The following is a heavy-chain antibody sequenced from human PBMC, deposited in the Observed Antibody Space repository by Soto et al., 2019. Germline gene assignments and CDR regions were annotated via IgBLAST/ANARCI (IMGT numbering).Heavy chain of an antibody. D-gene: IGHD3-22*01. CDR2: TIPIFGTA. CDR3: ARGWGYDSNDYYYAY. Sequence: QVQLVQSGAEVRKPGSSVKVSCKASGGTFSRHAISWVRQAPGQGLEWMGGTIPIFGTANHAQKFQRRVTIIADESTSTVYMELSSLRSEDTAMYYCARGWGYDSNDYYYAYWGQGTLVIVSS. J-gene: IGHJ4*02. CDR1: GGTFSRHA. V-gene: IGHV1-69*01.